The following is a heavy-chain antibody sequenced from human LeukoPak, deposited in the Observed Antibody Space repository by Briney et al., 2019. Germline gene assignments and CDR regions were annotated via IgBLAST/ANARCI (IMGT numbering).Heavy chain of an antibody. Sequence: SETLSLTCVVSGVSVSGYYWGWIRQPPGRGLEWIGYVYYSGSTNYNPSFKSRITISVDTSRNQFFLQLSSVTAADTAVYYCARIHRYCSGGACYVLDNWGQGTLVAVSS. CDR3: ARIHRYCSGGACYVLDN. J-gene: IGHJ4*02. D-gene: IGHD2-15*01. CDR2: VYYSGST. CDR1: GVSVSGYY. V-gene: IGHV4-59*02.